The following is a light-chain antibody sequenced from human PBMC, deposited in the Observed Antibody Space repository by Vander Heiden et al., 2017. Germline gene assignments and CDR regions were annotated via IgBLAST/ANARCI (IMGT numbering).Light chain of an antibody. CDR2: SNN. J-gene: IGLJ1*01. V-gene: IGLV1-44*01. CDR1: SPNIGSNT. CDR3: AAWDDSLNGQV. Sequence: SVLPQPPSASGTPGQRVTISCSGSSPNIGSNTVNWYQQLPGTAPKLLIYSNNQRPSGVPDRFSGSKSGTSASLAISGLQSEDEADYYCAAWDDSLNGQVFGTGTKVTVL.